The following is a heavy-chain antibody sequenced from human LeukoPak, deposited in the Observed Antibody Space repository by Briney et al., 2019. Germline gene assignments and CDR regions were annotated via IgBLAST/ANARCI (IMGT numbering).Heavy chain of an antibody. Sequence: GRSLRLSCAPSGFTFTDYAIHWVRPGPREGLGWVADIAYDGDHKYYLDCVNGRFAISRNKSNNTVYLQMNSLRVKDTAVYVCASLQNSTVSDYWGQGTLVTVFS. J-gene: IGHJ4*02. D-gene: IGHD4-17*01. CDR2: IAYDGDHK. CDR3: ASLQNSTVSDY. CDR1: GFTFTDYA. V-gene: IGHV3-30*09.